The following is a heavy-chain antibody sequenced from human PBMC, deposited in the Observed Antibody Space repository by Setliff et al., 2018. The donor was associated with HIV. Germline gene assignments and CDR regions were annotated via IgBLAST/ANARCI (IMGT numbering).Heavy chain of an antibody. V-gene: IGHV4-39*07. Sequence: PSETLSLTCTVSGDSIRSNFNYWGWIRQPPGKGLEWLAIIYYSGSNYDNPSLKSRVTISLDTSKNQFSLNLSSVTAADTAVYYCARSSGSYWMNAFDIWGQGTMVTVSS. CDR1: GDSIRSNFNY. CDR2: IYYSGSN. CDR3: ARSSGSYWMNAFDI. D-gene: IGHD1-26*01. J-gene: IGHJ3*02.